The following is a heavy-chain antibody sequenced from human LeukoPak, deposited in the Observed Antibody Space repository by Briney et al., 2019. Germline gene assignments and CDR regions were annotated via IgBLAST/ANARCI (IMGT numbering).Heavy chain of an antibody. Sequence: PGGSLRLSCAAAGFTFSSDWMPWVRQAPGQWLVWVSRINPAGSSTNYADSVKGRFTISRDNAMNTLYLHLNSLRAEDTAVYYCARGVRGSYGTDLWGQGTLVTVSS. J-gene: IGHJ5*02. CDR2: INPAGSST. V-gene: IGHV3-74*01. CDR3: ARGVRGSYGTDL. D-gene: IGHD1-26*01. CDR1: GFTFSSDW.